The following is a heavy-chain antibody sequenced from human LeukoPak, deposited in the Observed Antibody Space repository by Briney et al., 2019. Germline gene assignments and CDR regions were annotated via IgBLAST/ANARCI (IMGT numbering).Heavy chain of an antibody. CDR1: GITFSDYA. J-gene: IGHJ4*02. D-gene: IGHD2-2*01. V-gene: IGHV3-23*01. CDR2: ISGSGTGT. CDR3: AKVQDIVVVPAAMGFDY. Sequence: GGSLRLSCAASGITFSDYAMNWVRQAPGKGLLWVSVISGSGTGTYYADSVRGRFTISRDNSKNTLYLQMNSLRAEDTAVYYCAKVQDIVVVPAAMGFDYWGQGTLVTVSS.